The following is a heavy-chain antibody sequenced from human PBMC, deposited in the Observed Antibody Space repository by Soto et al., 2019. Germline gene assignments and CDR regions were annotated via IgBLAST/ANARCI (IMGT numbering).Heavy chain of an antibody. V-gene: IGHV4-31*03. CDR3: ARDKDLQPTVWGF. D-gene: IGHD3-16*01. CDR1: GDSMATGGHY. Sequence: LSLPCTVSGDSMATGGHYYNWIRQVPGKGLEWIGYVYYSGATHYTPSLRARATISRDTSKNQFSLRLISVTAADTALYYCARDKDLQPTVWGFWGQGIQVTVSS. CDR2: VYYSGAT. J-gene: IGHJ4*02.